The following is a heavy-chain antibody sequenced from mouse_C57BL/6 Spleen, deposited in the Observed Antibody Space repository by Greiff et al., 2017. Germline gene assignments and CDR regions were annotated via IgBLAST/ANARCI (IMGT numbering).Heavy chain of an antibody. J-gene: IGHJ4*01. D-gene: IGHD2-4*01. V-gene: IGHV1-55*01. CDR3: ARDDYDDGYRMDY. CDR2: ISPGSGST. Sequence: QVQLQQPGAELVKPGASVKMSCKASGYTFTSYWITWVKPRPGQGLEWIGDISPGSGSTNYNEKFKSKATLTVDTSSSTAYMQLSSLTSEDSAVYYCARDDYDDGYRMDYWGQGTSVTVSS. CDR1: GYTFTSYW.